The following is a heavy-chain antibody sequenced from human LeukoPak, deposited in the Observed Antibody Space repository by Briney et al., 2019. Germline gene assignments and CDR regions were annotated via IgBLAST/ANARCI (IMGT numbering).Heavy chain of an antibody. CDR2: ISGYNGNT. J-gene: IGHJ6*02. CDR3: ARVDCSSTSCYHYGMDV. V-gene: IGHV1-18*01. CDR1: GYTFTSYG. Sequence: VQVSFKASGYTFTSYGISWGRPPAGQGLEWMGWISGYNGNTNYSQKLQGRVTMTTDTSTSTAYMELRSLRSDDTAVYSCARVDCSSTSCYHYGMDVWGQGTTVTVSS. D-gene: IGHD2-2*01.